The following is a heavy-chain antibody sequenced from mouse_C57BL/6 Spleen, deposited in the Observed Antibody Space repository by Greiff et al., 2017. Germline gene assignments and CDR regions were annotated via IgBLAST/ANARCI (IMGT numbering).Heavy chain of an antibody. CDR2: IYPGDGDT. J-gene: IGHJ4*01. CDR3: ARRAGTGAMDY. CDR1: GYAFSSSW. Sequence: QVQLQQSGPELVKPRASVKISCKASGYAFSSSWMNWVKQRPGKGLEWIGRIYPGDGDTNYNGKFKGKATLTADKSSSTAYMQLSSLTSEDSAVYFCARRAGTGAMDYWGQGTSVTVSS. D-gene: IGHD3-3*01. V-gene: IGHV1-82*01.